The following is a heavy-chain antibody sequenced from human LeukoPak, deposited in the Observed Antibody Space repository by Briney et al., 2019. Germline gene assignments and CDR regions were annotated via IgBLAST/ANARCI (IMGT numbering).Heavy chain of an antibody. CDR3: ARVRGMTTASFGY. CDR1: GYTFTSYD. J-gene: IGHJ4*02. Sequence: ASVKVSCKASGYTFTSYDINWVRQATGQGLEWMGWMNPNSGNTGYAQKFQGRVTMTRNTSISTAYMELSSQRSEDTAVYYCARVRGMTTASFGYWGQGTLVTVSS. CDR2: MNPNSGNT. V-gene: IGHV1-8*01. D-gene: IGHD4-17*01.